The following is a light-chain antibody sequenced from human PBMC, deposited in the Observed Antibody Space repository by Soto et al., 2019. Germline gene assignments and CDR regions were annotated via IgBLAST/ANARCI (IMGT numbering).Light chain of an antibody. Sequence: EIVLTQPPGTLSLSPGERVTLSCRASQSVGGSLAWYRQKPGQAPSLLVYGASTRATGIPARFSGSGSGTEFTLTISSLQPEDFATYYCQQSYSTPQTFGQGTKVDIK. CDR3: QQSYSTPQT. J-gene: IGKJ1*01. CDR2: GAS. V-gene: IGKV3-15*01. CDR1: QSVGGS.